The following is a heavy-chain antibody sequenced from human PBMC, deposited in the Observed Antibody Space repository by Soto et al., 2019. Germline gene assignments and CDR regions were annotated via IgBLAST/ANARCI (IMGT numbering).Heavy chain of an antibody. D-gene: IGHD5-18*01. Sequence: GALKTSFNSSGYSITSYCIGRVSPMPGKGLEWMGIIYPGDSDTRYSPSFQGQVTISADKSISTAYLQWSSLKASDTAMDYCASLLGRDTAMAHFHYWAQGTRVTGSS. J-gene: IGHJ4*02. CDR2: IYPGDSDT. CDR3: ASLLGRDTAMAHFHY. CDR1: GYSITSYC. V-gene: IGHV5-51*01.